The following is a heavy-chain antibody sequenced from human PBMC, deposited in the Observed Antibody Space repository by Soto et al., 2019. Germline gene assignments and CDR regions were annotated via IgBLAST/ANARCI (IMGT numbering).Heavy chain of an antibody. V-gene: IGHV4-4*02. CDR2: IYHSGST. J-gene: IGHJ6*02. D-gene: IGHD3-9*01. CDR3: ARDRAYDILTGYPDSSYGMDV. CDR1: GGSISSSNW. Sequence: WETLSLTCAVSGGSISSSNWWRWVRQPPGEGLEWIGEIYHSGSTNYNPSLKSRVTISVDKSKNQFSLKLSSVTAADTAVYYCARDRAYDILTGYPDSSYGMDVWGQGTTVTVSS.